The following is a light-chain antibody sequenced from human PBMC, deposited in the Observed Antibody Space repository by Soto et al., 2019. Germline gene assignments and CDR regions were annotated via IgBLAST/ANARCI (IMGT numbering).Light chain of an antibody. Sequence: QTVVTQEPSFSVSPGGTVTLTCALSSGSVSTSDYPSWYQQTPGQAPRTLIYSTNTRSSGVPARFSGSILGNKAALTITGAQADDESDYYCALYVAGGIDVFGPGTKVTVL. CDR3: ALYVAGGIDV. V-gene: IGLV8-61*01. J-gene: IGLJ1*01. CDR2: STN. CDR1: SGSVSTSDY.